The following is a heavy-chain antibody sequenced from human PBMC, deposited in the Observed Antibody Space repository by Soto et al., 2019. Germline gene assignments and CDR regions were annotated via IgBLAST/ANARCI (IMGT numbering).Heavy chain of an antibody. D-gene: IGHD6-19*01. CDR2: ISSSGSTI. CDR1: GFTFSDYY. V-gene: IGHV3-11*01. CDR3: ARAEEPGWLEYLPN. Sequence: PGGSLRLSCAASGFTFSDYYMSWIRQAPGKGLEWVSYISSSGSTIYYADSVKGRFTISRDNAKNSLYLQMNSLRAEDTAVYYCARAEEPGWLEYLPNWGQGTLVTVSS. J-gene: IGHJ4*02.